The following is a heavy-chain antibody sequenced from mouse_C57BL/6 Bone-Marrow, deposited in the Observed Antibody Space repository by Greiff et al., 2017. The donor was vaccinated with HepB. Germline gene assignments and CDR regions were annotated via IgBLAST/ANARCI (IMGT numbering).Heavy chain of an antibody. CDR3: ARAYFSYAWFAY. Sequence: EVHLVESGAELVKPGASVKLSCTASGFNIKDYYMHWVKQRTEQGLEWIGRLDPEDGETKYAPKFQGKATITADTSSNTAYLPLSSLTSEDTAVYYCARAYFSYAWFAYWGQGTLVTVSA. J-gene: IGHJ3*01. CDR2: LDPEDGET. D-gene: IGHD2-10*01. CDR1: GFNIKDYY. V-gene: IGHV14-2*01.